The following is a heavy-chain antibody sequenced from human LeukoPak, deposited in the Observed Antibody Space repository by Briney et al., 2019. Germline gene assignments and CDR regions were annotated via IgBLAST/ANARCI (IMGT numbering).Heavy chain of an antibody. CDR2: IYHSGST. Sequence: SETLSLTCTGSGGSISSGGYYWSWIRQPPGKGLEWIGYIYHSGSTYYNPSLKSRVTISVNRSKAQFSLKLSSVTAADTAVLYCARASSGWYPKHLTSFDPWGQGTLVAVSS. D-gene: IGHD6-19*01. V-gene: IGHV4-30-2*01. CDR1: GGSISSGGYY. J-gene: IGHJ5*02. CDR3: ARASSGWYPKHLTSFDP.